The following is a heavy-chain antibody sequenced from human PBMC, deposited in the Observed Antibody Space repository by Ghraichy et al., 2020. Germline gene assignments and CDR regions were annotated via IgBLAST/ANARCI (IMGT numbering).Heavy chain of an antibody. D-gene: IGHD2/OR15-2a*01. J-gene: IGHJ4*02. CDR2: INSDGTTT. V-gene: IGHV3-74*01. CDR1: GFRFSDYW. CDR3: TRGPFMASSGTGAT. Sequence: GGSLRLSCSASGFRFSDYWMHWVRQAPGMGPVWVSRINSDGTTTDYADAVRGRFTISRDNAKNTLYLQLNNLRDDDTATYFCTRGPFMASSGTGATWGPGTLVTVSS.